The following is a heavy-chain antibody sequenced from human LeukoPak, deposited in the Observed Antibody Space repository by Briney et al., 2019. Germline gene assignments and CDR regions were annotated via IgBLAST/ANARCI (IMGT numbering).Heavy chain of an antibody. Sequence: SETLSLTCAVSGGSISSGGYSWSWIRQPPGKGLEWIGYIYHSGSTYYNPSLKSRVTISVDRSKNQFSLKLSSVTAADTAVYYCARGGTHDYGAFDIWGQGTTVTVSS. J-gene: IGHJ3*02. CDR1: GGSISSGGYS. V-gene: IGHV4-30-2*01. D-gene: IGHD4-17*01. CDR2: IYHSGST. CDR3: ARGGTHDYGAFDI.